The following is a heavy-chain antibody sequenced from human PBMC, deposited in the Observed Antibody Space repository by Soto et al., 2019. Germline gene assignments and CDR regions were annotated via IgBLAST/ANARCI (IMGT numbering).Heavy chain of an antibody. V-gene: IGHV1-69*13. J-gene: IGHJ4*02. Sequence: SVKVSCKASGGTFSSYAISWVRQAPGQGLEWMGGIIPIFGTANYAQKFQGRVTITADESTSTAYMELSSLRSEDTAVYYCARDHASLYYYGSGSYIVWGQGTLVTVSS. CDR1: GGTFSSYA. CDR3: ARDHASLYYYGSGSYIV. CDR2: IIPIFGTA. D-gene: IGHD3-10*01.